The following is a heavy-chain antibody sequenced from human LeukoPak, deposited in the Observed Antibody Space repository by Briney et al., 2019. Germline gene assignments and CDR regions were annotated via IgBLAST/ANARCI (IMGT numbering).Heavy chain of an antibody. D-gene: IGHD6-13*01. CDR3: ARGAGYSSSWYWGDYYYGMDV. CDR1: GGTFSSYA. CDR2: IIPIFGTA. V-gene: IGHV1-69*01. J-gene: IGHJ6*02. Sequence: ASVKVSCKASGGTFSSYALSWVRQAPGQGLEWMGGIIPIFGTANYAQKFQGRVTITADESTSTAYMELSSLRSEDTAVYYCARGAGYSSSWYWGDYYYGMDVWGQGTTVTVSS.